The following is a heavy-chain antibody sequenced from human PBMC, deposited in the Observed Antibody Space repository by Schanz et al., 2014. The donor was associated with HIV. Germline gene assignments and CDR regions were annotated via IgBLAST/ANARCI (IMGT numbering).Heavy chain of an antibody. CDR1: GFTFNVYG. J-gene: IGHJ2*01. D-gene: IGHD6-6*01. Sequence: QGQLVESGGGVVRPGRSLRLSCTATGFTFNVYGMHWVRQAPGKGLEWVARISPDGDTQHYADSLKGRFTISRDNFKNTLDLKMDSLRPDDTAVYYCAKGYTSSSGFNLWGRGTLVTVSS. CDR3: AKGYTSSSGFNL. CDR2: ISPDGDTQ. V-gene: IGHV3-30*18.